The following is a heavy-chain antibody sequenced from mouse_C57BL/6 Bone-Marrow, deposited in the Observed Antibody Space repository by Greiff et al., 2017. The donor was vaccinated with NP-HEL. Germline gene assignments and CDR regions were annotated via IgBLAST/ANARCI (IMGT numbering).Heavy chain of an antibody. CDR2: LYPRSGNT. J-gene: IGHJ2*01. V-gene: IGHV1-81*01. Sequence: VQLQQSGAELARPGASVKLSCKASGYTFTSYGISWVKQRTGQGLAWIGELYPRSGNTYYNEKFKGKATLTADKSSSTAYMELRSLTSEDSAVYFCARYTTVVARDYWGQGTTLTVSS. D-gene: IGHD1-1*01. CDR1: GYTFTSYG. CDR3: ARYTTVVARDY.